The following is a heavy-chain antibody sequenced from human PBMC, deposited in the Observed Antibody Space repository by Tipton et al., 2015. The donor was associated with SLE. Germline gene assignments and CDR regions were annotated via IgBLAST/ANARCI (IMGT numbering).Heavy chain of an antibody. CDR1: GGSISTENYY. V-gene: IGHV4-61*02. J-gene: IGHJ4*02. Sequence: TLSLTCTVSGGSISTENYYWSWIRQPAGKGLEWIGRIYNGGRTNYNPSLESRVTISVDTSKNQFSLKLSSVSAADTAMYYCARGERFSDFWSGFEYWGQGSLVSVSS. D-gene: IGHD3-3*01. CDR3: ARGERFSDFWSGFEY. CDR2: IYNGGRT.